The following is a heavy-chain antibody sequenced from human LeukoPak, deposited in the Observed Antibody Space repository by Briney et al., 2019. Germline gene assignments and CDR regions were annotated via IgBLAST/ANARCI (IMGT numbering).Heavy chain of an antibody. CDR2: INSDGSST. D-gene: IGHD6-19*01. CDR1: GFTFSSYW. Sequence: GESLKISCAASGFTFSSYWMHWVRQVPGKGLVWVSHINSDGSSTNYADSVKGRFTVSRDNAKNSLYLQMNSLRDEDTAVYYCARVRITVTGGGYLDYWGQGTLVTVSS. CDR3: ARVRITVTGGGYLDY. V-gene: IGHV3-74*01. J-gene: IGHJ4*02.